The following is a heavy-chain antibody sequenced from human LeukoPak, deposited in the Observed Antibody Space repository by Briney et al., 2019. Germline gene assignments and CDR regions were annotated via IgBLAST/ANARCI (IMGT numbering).Heavy chain of an antibody. CDR3: ARRSTFGAFDI. CDR1: GGSFSGYY. D-gene: IGHD3-10*02. V-gene: IGHV4-34*01. J-gene: IGHJ3*02. Sequence: SETLSLTCAVYGGSFSGYYWSWIRQPPGKGLEWIGEINHSGSTNYNPSLKSRVTISVDTSKNQFSLKLSSVTAADTAVYYCARRSTFGAFDIWGQGTMVTVSS. CDR2: INHSGST.